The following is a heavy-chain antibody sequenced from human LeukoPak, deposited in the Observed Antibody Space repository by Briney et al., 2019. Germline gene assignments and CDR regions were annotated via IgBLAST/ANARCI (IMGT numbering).Heavy chain of an antibody. CDR1: GFTFSDYS. CDR2: ISGSTSYI. Sequence: PGGSLRLSCAASGFTFSDYSLKWVRQAPGKGLEWVSSISGSTSYIYYTESVKGRFTISRDNSKNSLFLQMNSLRAEDTAVYFCTRGAEVDWFGSLGAFDIWGQGTMVTVFS. J-gene: IGHJ3*02. CDR3: TRGAEVDWFGSLGAFDI. D-gene: IGHD3-9*01. V-gene: IGHV3-21*01.